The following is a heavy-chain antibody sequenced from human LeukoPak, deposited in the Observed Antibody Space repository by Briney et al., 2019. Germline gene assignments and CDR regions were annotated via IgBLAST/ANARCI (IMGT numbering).Heavy chain of an antibody. V-gene: IGHV3-48*03. CDR3: ARVRGYGRSTNWFDP. D-gene: IGHD5-18*01. J-gene: IGHJ5*02. Sequence: GGSLRLSCAASGFTFSSYEMNWVRQAPGKGLEWVSYISSSGSTIYYADSVKGRFTISRDNAKNSLYLQMNSLRAEDTAVYYCARVRGYGRSTNWFDPWGQGTLVTVSS. CDR1: GFTFSSYE. CDR2: ISSSGSTI.